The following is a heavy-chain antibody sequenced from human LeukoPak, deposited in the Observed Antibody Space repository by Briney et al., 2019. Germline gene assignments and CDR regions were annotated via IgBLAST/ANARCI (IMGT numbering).Heavy chain of an antibody. CDR2: ISSHSSYI. CDR1: GFTFISYS. CDR3: ARQDYYVMDV. Sequence: EGSLRLSCAASGFTFISYSMNWVRRAPGKGLEWVSSISSHSSYIYYADSVKGRFTISRDNAKNSLYLQMDGLRAEDTAVYYCARQDYYVMDVWGQGTTLTVSS. J-gene: IGHJ6*02. V-gene: IGHV3-21*01.